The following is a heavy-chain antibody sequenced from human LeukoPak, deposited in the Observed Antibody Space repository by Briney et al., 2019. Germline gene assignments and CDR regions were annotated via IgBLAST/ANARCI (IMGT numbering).Heavy chain of an antibody. CDR3: ARDTTERYYYYYMDV. CDR2: INPNSGGT. J-gene: IGHJ6*03. Sequence: ASVKVPCKASGYTFTGYYMHWVRQAPGQGLEWMGWINPNSGGTNYAQKFQGRVTMTRDTSISTAYMELSRLRSDDTAVYYCARDTTERYYYYYMDVWGKGTTVTVSS. V-gene: IGHV1-2*02. CDR1: GYTFTGYY. D-gene: IGHD1-1*01.